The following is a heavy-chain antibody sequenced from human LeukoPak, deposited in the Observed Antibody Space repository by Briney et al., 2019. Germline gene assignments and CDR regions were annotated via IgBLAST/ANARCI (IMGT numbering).Heavy chain of an antibody. J-gene: IGHJ6*04. CDR2: IYYSGST. D-gene: IGHD3-10*02. V-gene: IGHV4-59*01. CDR1: GGSISDYY. Sequence: SETLSLTCTVSGGSISDYYWSWIRQSPGKGLEWIGYIYYSGSTNYNPSLKSRVTVSVDTSRNQFSLKLNSVTAADTAVYYCAELAITMIGGVWGKGTTVTISS. CDR3: AELAITMIGGV.